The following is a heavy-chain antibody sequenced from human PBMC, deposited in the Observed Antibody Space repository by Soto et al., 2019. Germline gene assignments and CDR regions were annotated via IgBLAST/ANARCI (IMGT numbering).Heavy chain of an antibody. CDR1: GYTFTSYG. Sequence: QVHLVQSGAEVKKPGASVKVSCKASGYTFTSYGITWGRQAPGQGLEWMGWISAHNGNTDYAHKPQARAIVTRDTATSTAYMELRSLRTDDTAVYYCARARYGDYWGQGALVTVSS. J-gene: IGHJ4*02. D-gene: IGHD1-1*01. V-gene: IGHV1-18*01. CDR3: ARARYGDY. CDR2: ISAHNGNT.